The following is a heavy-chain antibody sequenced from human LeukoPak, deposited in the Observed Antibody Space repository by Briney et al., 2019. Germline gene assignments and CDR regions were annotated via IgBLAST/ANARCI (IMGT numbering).Heavy chain of an antibody. J-gene: IGHJ5*02. CDR1: GFTFSDYY. V-gene: IGHV3-11*01. D-gene: IGHD1-26*01. CDR2: ISSSGSTI. Sequence: PGRSLRLSCAASGFTFSDYYMSWIRQAPGKGLEWVSYISSSGSTIYYADSVKGRFTISRDNAKNSLYLQMNSLRAEDTAVYYCARAWSYSGSYHGFDPWGQGTLVTVSS. CDR3: ARAWSYSGSYHGFDP.